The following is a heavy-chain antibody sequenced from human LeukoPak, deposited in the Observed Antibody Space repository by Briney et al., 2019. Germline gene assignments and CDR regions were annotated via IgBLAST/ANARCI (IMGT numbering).Heavy chain of an antibody. CDR3: ARVGATYYYYYMDV. J-gene: IGHJ6*03. Sequence: PSETLSLTCTVSGGSISNYYWSWIRQPPGKGLEWIGYIYYSGSTNYNPSLKSRATISVDTSKNQFSLKLSSVTAADTAVYYCARVGATYYYYYMDVWGKGTTVTVSS. V-gene: IGHV4-59*01. CDR1: GGSISNYY. CDR2: IYYSGST. D-gene: IGHD1-26*01.